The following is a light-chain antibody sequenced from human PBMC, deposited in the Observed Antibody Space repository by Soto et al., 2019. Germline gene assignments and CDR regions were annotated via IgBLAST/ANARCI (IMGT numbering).Light chain of an antibody. V-gene: IGKV3-20*01. CDR1: QSVRSTS. CDR3: QHYNSSPPIT. J-gene: IGKJ5*01. Sequence: VLTQSPGTLSLSPGERATLSCRASQSVRSTSLVWYQQKPAQAPRLLIYGASSRATGIPDRFSGGGSGTDFTLTISRLEPEDFAVYYCQHYNSSPPITFGQGTRPEIK. CDR2: GAS.